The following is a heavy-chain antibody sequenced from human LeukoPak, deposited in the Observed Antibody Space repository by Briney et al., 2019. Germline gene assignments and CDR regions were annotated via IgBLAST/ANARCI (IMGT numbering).Heavy chain of an antibody. CDR2: ISGSGSSS. Sequence: GGSLRLSCAASGFTFSSSAMSWVRPAPGKGLEWLSAISGSGSSSYYADSVKGRFTISRDNSKITLYLQMNSLRAEDTAVYYCAKPLRGYSYGPFDYWGQGTLVTVSS. D-gene: IGHD5-18*01. J-gene: IGHJ4*02. CDR1: GFTFSSSA. V-gene: IGHV3-23*01. CDR3: AKPLRGYSYGPFDY.